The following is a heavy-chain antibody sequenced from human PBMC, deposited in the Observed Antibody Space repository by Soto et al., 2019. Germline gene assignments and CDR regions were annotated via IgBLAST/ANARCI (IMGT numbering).Heavy chain of an antibody. CDR1: GYTFTSYG. J-gene: IGHJ6*02. CDR3: ASTSLKYYYGSGSYYGMDV. V-gene: IGHV1-18*01. CDR2: ISAYNGNT. D-gene: IGHD3-10*01. Sequence: ASVKVSCKASGYTFTSYGISWVRQAPGQGLEWMGWISAYNGNTNYAQKLQGRVTMTTDTSTSTAYMELRSLRSDDTAVYYCASTSLKYYYGSGSYYGMDVWGQGTTVTVSS.